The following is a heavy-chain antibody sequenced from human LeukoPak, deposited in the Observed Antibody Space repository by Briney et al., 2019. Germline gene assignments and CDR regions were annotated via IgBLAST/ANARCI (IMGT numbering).Heavy chain of an antibody. CDR1: GYTFTSYG. V-gene: IGHV1-2*02. CDR2: INPNSGGT. J-gene: IGHJ4*02. D-gene: IGHD3-10*01. CDR3: ARFFGRTPFDY. Sequence: GASVKVSCKASGYTFTSYGISWVRQAPGQGLEWMGWINPNSGGTNYAQKFQGRVTMTRDTSISTAYMELSRLRSDDTAVYYCARFFGRTPFDYWGQGTLVTVSS.